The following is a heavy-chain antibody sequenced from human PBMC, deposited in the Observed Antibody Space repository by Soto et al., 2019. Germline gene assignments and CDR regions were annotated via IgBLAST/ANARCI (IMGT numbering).Heavy chain of an antibody. D-gene: IGHD6-6*01. Sequence: GGSLRLSCAASGFTFSSYSMNWVRQAPGKGLEWVSYISSSSSTIYYADSVKGRFTISRDNAKNSLYLQMNSLRAEDTAVYYCATEYSSSSGPAYYYYYMDVWGKGTTVTVSS. CDR2: ISSSSSTI. V-gene: IGHV3-48*01. CDR3: ATEYSSSSGPAYYYYYMDV. J-gene: IGHJ6*03. CDR1: GFTFSSYS.